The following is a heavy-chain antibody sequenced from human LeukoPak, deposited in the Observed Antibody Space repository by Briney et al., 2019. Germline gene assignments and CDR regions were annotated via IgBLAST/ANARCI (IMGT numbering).Heavy chain of an antibody. Sequence: GGSLRLSCAASGFIFSNYWMSWARQAPGKGLEWVANIKQDGSAKYYADSVKGRFAISRDNAKNSLYLQMNSLRGEDTAVYYCTRVDLANWSPGDDWGQGTLVTVSS. J-gene: IGHJ4*02. CDR1: GFIFSNYW. V-gene: IGHV3-7*01. CDR3: TRVDLANWSPGDD. CDR2: IKQDGSAK. D-gene: IGHD1-1*01.